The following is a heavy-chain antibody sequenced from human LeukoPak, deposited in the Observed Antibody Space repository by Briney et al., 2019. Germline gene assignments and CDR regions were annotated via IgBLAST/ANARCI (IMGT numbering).Heavy chain of an antibody. CDR2: IIPIFGTA. J-gene: IGHJ6*04. Sequence: ASVKVSCKASGGTFSSYAISWVRQAPGQGLEWMGGIIPIFGTANYAQKFQGRVTITADESTSTAYMELSSLRSEDTAVYYCARGGLGCSGGSCYTGAPYYYGMDVWGKGTTVTVSS. V-gene: IGHV1-69*13. D-gene: IGHD2-15*01. CDR3: ARGGLGCSGGSCYTGAPYYYGMDV. CDR1: GGTFSSYA.